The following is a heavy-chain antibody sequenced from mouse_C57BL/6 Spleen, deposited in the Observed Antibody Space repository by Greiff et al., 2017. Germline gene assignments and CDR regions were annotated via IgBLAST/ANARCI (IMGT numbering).Heavy chain of an antibody. Sequence: QVQLQQSGPELVKPGASVKISCKASGYAFSSSWMNWVKQRPGKGLEWIGRIYPGDGDTNYNGKFKGKATLTADKSSSTAYMQLSSLTSEDSAVYFCAREGEHEWGQGTSVTVSS. CDR1: GYAFSSSW. CDR3: AREGEHE. CDR2: IYPGDGDT. V-gene: IGHV1-82*01. J-gene: IGHJ4*01.